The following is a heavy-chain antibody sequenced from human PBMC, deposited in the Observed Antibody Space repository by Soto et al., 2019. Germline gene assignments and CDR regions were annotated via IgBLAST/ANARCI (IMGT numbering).Heavy chain of an antibody. J-gene: IGHJ4*02. Sequence: EVQLVESGGGLVLPGGSLRLSCAASGVIVSSNYMSWVRQAPGKGLEWVSLIYSGGSTSYADSVKGRFTISRDNSKNPLYIQRNNLGAEDPAVYYWGGGNTVVERDWGQGTLVTVSS. D-gene: IGHD3-16*01. V-gene: IGHV3-66*01. CDR2: IYSGGST. CDR1: GVIVSSNY. CDR3: GGGNTVVERD.